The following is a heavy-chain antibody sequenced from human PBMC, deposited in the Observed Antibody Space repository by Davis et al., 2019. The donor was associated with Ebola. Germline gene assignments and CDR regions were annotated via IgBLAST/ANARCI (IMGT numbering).Heavy chain of an antibody. Sequence: PSETLSLTCAISGDSVSNGGWNWIRQSPSRGLEWLGRTYYNSKWYNDYAVSVKSRITINPDTSNNQFSLQLNSVTPEDTAVYYCARGWLRSGMDVWGKGTTVTVSP. CDR3: ARGWLRSGMDV. V-gene: IGHV6-1*01. D-gene: IGHD6-19*01. J-gene: IGHJ6*04. CDR1: GDSVSNGG. CDR2: TYYNSKWYN.